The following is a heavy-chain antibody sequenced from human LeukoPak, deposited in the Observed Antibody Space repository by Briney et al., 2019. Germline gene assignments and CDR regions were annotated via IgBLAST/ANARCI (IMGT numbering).Heavy chain of an antibody. CDR3: AREGLRAAAGTADY. Sequence: ASVKVSCKASGYSFSSYYIHWVRQAPGQGLEWMGIINASGGTARYAQKLQGRVTMTRDTSTSTVYMELSSLRSEDTAVYYCAREGLRAAAGTADYWGQGTLITVSS. D-gene: IGHD6-13*01. CDR2: INASGGTA. J-gene: IGHJ4*02. CDR1: GYSFSSYY. V-gene: IGHV1-46*01.